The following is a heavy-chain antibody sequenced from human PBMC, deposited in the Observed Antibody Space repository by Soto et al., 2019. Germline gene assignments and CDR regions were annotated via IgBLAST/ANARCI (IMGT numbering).Heavy chain of an antibody. J-gene: IGHJ4*02. CDR3: ARVPLGGVTNFDY. CDR1: GYTFTSYS. V-gene: IGHV1-46*01. CDR2: LHPIVGST. Sequence: ASVKVSCKASGYTFTSYSIHWVRQAPGQGLEWMGILHPIVGSTSYAQKFRGRVTMTRDTSTSTVYMELSSLSSEDTAVYYCARVPLGGVTNFDYWGQGTLVTVSS. D-gene: IGHD3-16*01.